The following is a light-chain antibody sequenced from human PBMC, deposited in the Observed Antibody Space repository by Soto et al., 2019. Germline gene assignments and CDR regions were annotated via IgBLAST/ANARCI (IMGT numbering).Light chain of an antibody. J-gene: IGLJ1*01. Sequence: QSVLTQPASVSGSPGQSITISCTGTSSDIGGYNSVSWYQQHPGKAPKLVIYAVSNRPSGVSSRFSGSKSGNTASLTMSGLQAEDEATYYCSSYTTSSPYVFGTGTKVTVL. V-gene: IGLV2-14*01. CDR1: SSDIGGYNS. CDR2: AVS. CDR3: SSYTTSSPYV.